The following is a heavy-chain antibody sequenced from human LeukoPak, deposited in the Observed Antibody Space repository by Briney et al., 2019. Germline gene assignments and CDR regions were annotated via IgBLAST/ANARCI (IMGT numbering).Heavy chain of an antibody. CDR2: IYSGGST. V-gene: IGHV3-66*01. CDR1: GFTVSSNY. J-gene: IGHJ3*02. Sequence: PGGSLRLPCAASGFTVSSNYMSWVRQAPGKGLEWVSVIYSGGSTYYADSVKGRFTISRDNSKNTLYLQMNSLRAEDTAVYYCAKAHSSGYYFDAFDIWGQGTMVTVSS. D-gene: IGHD3-22*01. CDR3: AKAHSSGYYFDAFDI.